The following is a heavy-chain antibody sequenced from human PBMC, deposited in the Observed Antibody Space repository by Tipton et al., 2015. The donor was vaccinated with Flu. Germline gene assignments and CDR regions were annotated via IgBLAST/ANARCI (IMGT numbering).Heavy chain of an antibody. Sequence: SGFTFSSYGMHWVRQAPGKGLEWVAVIWYDGSNKYYADSVKGRFTISRDNSKNTLYPQMNSLRAEDTAVYYCAREVYCSGGSCYRAFDIWGQGTMVTVSS. J-gene: IGHJ3*02. CDR3: AREVYCSGGSCYRAFDI. CDR1: GFTFSSYG. D-gene: IGHD2-15*01. V-gene: IGHV3-33*01. CDR2: IWYDGSNK.